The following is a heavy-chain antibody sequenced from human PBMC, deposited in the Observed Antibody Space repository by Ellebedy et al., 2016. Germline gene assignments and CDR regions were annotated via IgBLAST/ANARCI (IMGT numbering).Heavy chain of an antibody. V-gene: IGHV3-9*01. D-gene: IGHD2-15*01. CDR2: ISWNSGSI. J-gene: IGHJ6*02. CDR1: GFTFDDYA. CDR3: ARAFPVVAATLDV. Sequence: SLKISXAASGFTFDDYAMHWVRQAPGKGLEWVSGISWNSGSIGYADSVKGRFTISRDNAKNSLYLQMNSLRAEDTAVYYCARAFPVVAATLDVWGQGTTVTVSS.